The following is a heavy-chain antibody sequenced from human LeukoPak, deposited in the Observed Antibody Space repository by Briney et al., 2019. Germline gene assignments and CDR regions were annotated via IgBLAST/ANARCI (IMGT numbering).Heavy chain of an antibody. D-gene: IGHD2-15*01. Sequence: PGGSLRLSCAASGFTFSSYGMHWVRQAPGKGLEWVAFIRYDGSNKYYADSVKGRFTISRDNSKNTLYLQMNSLRAEDTAVYYCAKIPPRSIVPLRTDAFDIWGQGTMVTVSS. CDR1: GFTFSSYG. CDR2: IRYDGSNK. V-gene: IGHV3-30*02. J-gene: IGHJ3*02. CDR3: AKIPPRSIVPLRTDAFDI.